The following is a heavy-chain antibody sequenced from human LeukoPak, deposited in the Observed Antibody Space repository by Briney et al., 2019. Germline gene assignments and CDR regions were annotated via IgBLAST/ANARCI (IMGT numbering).Heavy chain of an antibody. J-gene: IGHJ6*02. CDR3: ARDQILRYYGMDV. V-gene: IGHV4-59*01. CDR2: IYYSGST. D-gene: IGHD2-15*01. CDR1: GGSISSYY. Sequence: SETLSLTCTVSGGSISSYYWSWIRQPPGKGLEWIGYIYYSGSTNYNPSLKSRVTISVDTSKNQFSLKLGSVTAADTAVYYCARDQILRYYGMDVWGQGTTVTVSS.